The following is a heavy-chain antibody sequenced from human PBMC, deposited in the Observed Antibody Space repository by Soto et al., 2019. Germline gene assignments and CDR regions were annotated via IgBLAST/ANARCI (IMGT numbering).Heavy chain of an antibody. D-gene: IGHD3-3*01. V-gene: IGHV2-5*02. Sequence: QITLNESGPTVVRPTETLTLTCRFSGFSLTTSGVGVGWIRQSPGKAPEWLALIYWDDDKRYSASLKSRLTITKDPSKTQVVLTVSNLAPRDTATYSCAHGVFRPVFGLFPTPPIYFNFWAQGPPVPAPS. CDR1: GFSLTTSGVG. CDR2: IYWDDDK. CDR3: AHGVFRPVFGLFPTPPIYFNF. J-gene: IGHJ4*02.